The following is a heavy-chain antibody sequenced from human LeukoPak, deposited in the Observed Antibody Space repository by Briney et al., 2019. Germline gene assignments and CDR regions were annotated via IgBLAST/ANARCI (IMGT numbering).Heavy chain of an antibody. CDR2: INHSGST. V-gene: IGHV4-34*01. CDR3: ARRYASSYYYGSGSYNY. Sequence: RPSETLSLTCAVYGGSFSGYYWSWIRQPPGKGLEWIGEINHSGSTNYNPSLKSRVTISVDTSKSQFSLKLSSVTAADTAVYYCARRYASSYYYGSGSYNYWGQGTLVTVSS. J-gene: IGHJ4*02. CDR1: GGSFSGYY. D-gene: IGHD3-10*01.